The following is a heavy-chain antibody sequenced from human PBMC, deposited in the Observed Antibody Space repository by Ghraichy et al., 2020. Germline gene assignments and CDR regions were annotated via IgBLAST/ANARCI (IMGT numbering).Heavy chain of an antibody. Sequence: SETLSLTCTVSGGSVTSGAYYWTWIRQHPGKGLEWIGFVYYSGSTYNNPSLKSRVTISVDTSKNQFSLKLISVTAADTAVYYCARLYCSGGSCYDYYYYGMDVWGQGTTVTVSS. CDR3: ARLYCSGGSCYDYYYYGMDV. CDR2: VYYSGST. J-gene: IGHJ6*02. D-gene: IGHD2-15*01. V-gene: IGHV4-31*03. CDR1: GGSVTSGAYY.